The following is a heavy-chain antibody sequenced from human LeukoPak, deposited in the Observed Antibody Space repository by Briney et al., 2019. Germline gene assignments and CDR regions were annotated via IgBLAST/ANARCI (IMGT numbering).Heavy chain of an antibody. CDR1: GGSISSYY. Sequence: PSETLSLTCTVSGGSISSYYWSWIRQPPGKGLEWIGYIYYSGSTNYNPSLESRVTISVDTSKNQFSLKLSSVTAADTAVYYCAREGHEYYFDYWGQGTLVTVSS. J-gene: IGHJ4*02. V-gene: IGHV4-59*01. CDR2: IYYSGST. CDR3: AREGHEYYFDY.